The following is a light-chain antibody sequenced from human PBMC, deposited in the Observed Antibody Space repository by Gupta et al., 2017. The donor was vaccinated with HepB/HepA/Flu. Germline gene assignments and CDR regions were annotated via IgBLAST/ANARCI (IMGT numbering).Light chain of an antibody. CDR3: SSYTSSSTLV. CDR2: DVS. V-gene: IGLV2-14*01. CDR1: SSDVGDYNY. Sequence: QSALTQPVSVSGSPGQSITISCTGTSSDVGDYNYVSWYQQNPGKAPKLLIYDVSHRPSGVSNRFSGSKSGNTASLTISGLQAEEEADYYCSSYTSSSTLVFGGGTKLTVL. J-gene: IGLJ2*01.